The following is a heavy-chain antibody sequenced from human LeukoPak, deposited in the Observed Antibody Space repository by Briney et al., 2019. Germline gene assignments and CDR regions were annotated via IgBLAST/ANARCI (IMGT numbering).Heavy chain of an antibody. J-gene: IGHJ3*01. CDR2: IYYSGST. Sequence: PSETLSLTCTVSGGSISSSSYYSGWIRQPPGKGLEWIGSIYYSGSTYYNPPLKSRVTISVDTSKNQLSLKLSSVTAADTAMYYCARDLNSDYPNDSLDVWGQGTMVTVSS. D-gene: IGHD4-11*01. V-gene: IGHV4-39*02. CDR1: GGSISSSSYY. CDR3: ARDLNSDYPNDSLDV.